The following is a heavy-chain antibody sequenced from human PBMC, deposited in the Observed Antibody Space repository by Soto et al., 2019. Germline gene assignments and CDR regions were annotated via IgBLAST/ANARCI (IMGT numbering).Heavy chain of an antibody. CDR3: TRGALGTKVDS. V-gene: IGHV4-31*03. Sequence: QVQLQESGPGLVKPSQTLSLTCTVSRGSISSGGYCWSWIRQHPGEGLEWIGYIYDTGSTSYNPSRKSRVTISVDTSTTQFSLKLSSVTAADTAVYYCTRGALGTKVDSWGQGTLVTVSS. D-gene: IGHD5-12*01. CDR1: RGSISSGGYC. J-gene: IGHJ4*02. CDR2: IYDTGST.